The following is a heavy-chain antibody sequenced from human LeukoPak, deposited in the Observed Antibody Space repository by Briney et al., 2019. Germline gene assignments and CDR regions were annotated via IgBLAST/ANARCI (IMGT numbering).Heavy chain of an antibody. CDR1: GGSISSSSYY. V-gene: IGHV4-39*01. CDR3: ARQVYDFWSGYYLPDDP. Sequence: SETLSLTCTVSGGSISSSSYYWGWIRQPPGKGLEWIGSIYYSGSTYYNPSLMSRVTISVDTSKNQFSLKLSSVTAADTAVYYCARQVYDFWSGYYLPDDPWGQGTLVTVSS. D-gene: IGHD3-3*01. CDR2: IYYSGST. J-gene: IGHJ5*02.